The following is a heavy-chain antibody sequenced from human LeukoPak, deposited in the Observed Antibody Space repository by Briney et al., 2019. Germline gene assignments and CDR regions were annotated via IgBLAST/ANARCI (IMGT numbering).Heavy chain of an antibody. Sequence: GESLKISCKGSGYSFTSYWIGWVRQMPGKGLEWMGIIYPGDSDTRYGPSFQGQVTISADKSISTAYLQWSSLKASDTAMYYCARGEYYYDSSGYYYFNWFDPWGQGTLVTVSS. CDR2: IYPGDSDT. J-gene: IGHJ5*02. V-gene: IGHV5-51*01. CDR3: ARGEYYYDSSGYYYFNWFDP. CDR1: GYSFTSYW. D-gene: IGHD3-22*01.